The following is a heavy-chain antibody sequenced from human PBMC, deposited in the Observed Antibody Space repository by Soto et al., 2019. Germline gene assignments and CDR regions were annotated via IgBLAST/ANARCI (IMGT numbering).Heavy chain of an antibody. CDR2: ISSSSSYI. Sequence: EVQLVESGGGLVKPGGSLRLSCAASGFTFSSYSMNWVRQAPGKALEWVSSISSSSSYIYYADSVKGRFTISRDNAKNSLYLQMNSLRAEDTAVYYCARVAAGVVTRNPPYYYYMDVWGKGTTVTVSS. J-gene: IGHJ6*03. CDR3: ARVAAGVVTRNPPYYYYMDV. V-gene: IGHV3-21*01. D-gene: IGHD2-15*01. CDR1: GFTFSSYS.